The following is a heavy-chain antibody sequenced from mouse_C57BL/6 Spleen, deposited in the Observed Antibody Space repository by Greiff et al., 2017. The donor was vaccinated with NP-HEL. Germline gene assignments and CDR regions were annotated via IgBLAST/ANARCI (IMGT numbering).Heavy chain of an antibody. J-gene: IGHJ4*01. D-gene: IGHD2-3*01. V-gene: IGHV2-2*01. CDR2: IWSGGST. CDR3: ARNGRGYDPGRDYYAMDY. CDR1: GFSLTSYG. Sequence: VKLVESGPGLVQPSQSLSITCTVSGFSLTSYGVHWVRQSPGKGLEWLGVIWSGGSTDYNAAFISRLSISKDNSKSQVFFKMNSLQADDTAIYYCARNGRGYDPGRDYYAMDYWGQGTSVTVSS.